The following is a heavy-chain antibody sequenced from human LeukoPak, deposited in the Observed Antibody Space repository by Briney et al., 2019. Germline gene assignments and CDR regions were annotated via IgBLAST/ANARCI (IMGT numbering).Heavy chain of an antibody. CDR1: GFTFSSYA. Sequence: GGSLRLSCAASGFTFSSYAMSWVRQAPGKGLEWVSAISGSGGSTYYADSVKGRFTISRDNSKNTLYLQMNSLRAEDTAVYYCARSGSGPYYGGWFDPWGQGTLVTVSS. J-gene: IGHJ5*02. CDR2: ISGSGGST. CDR3: ARSGSGPYYGGWFDP. V-gene: IGHV3-23*01. D-gene: IGHD3-3*01.